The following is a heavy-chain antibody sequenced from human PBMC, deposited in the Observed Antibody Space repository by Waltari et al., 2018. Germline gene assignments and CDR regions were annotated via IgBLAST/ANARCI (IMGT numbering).Heavy chain of an antibody. CDR3: GRREVAAANFDY. D-gene: IGHD6-13*01. CDR2: IYTGDADT. Sequence: EVQLLQSGAEVKKPGESLKISCKGSGSSFTSYWIGWVRQMPGKGLEWMGIIYTGDADTRYSPSFQGQITSSADKSISTAYLQWSSMKASDTAMYYGGRREVAAANFDYWGQGTLVIVSS. J-gene: IGHJ4*02. CDR1: GSSFTSYW. V-gene: IGHV5-51*03.